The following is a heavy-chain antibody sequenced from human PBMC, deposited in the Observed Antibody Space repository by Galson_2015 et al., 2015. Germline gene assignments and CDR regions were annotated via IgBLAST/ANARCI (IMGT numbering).Heavy chain of an antibody. CDR2: ITPFNGNT. Sequence: CKASGYTSTYRYLHWVRQAPGQALEWMGWITPFNGNTNYAQKFQDRVTITRDRSMSTAYMELSSLRSEDTAMYYCASTAVAGTEAYFDLWGRGTLVTVSS. CDR3: ASTAVAGTEAYFDL. CDR1: GYTSTYRY. V-gene: IGHV1-45*02. D-gene: IGHD6-19*01. J-gene: IGHJ2*01.